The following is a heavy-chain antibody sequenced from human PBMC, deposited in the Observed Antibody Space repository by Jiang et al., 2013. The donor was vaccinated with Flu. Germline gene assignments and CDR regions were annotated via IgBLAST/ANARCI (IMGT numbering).Heavy chain of an antibody. J-gene: IGHJ4*02. CDR1: GYTLTELS. Sequence: EVKKDLGPSVKVSCKVSGYTLTELSMHWVRQAPGKGLEWMGGFDPEDGETIYAQKFQGRVTMTEDTSTDTAYMELSSLRSEDTAVYYCATGPSGSYFYYFDYWGQGTLVTVSS. V-gene: IGHV1-24*01. CDR3: ATGPSGSYFYYFDY. D-gene: IGHD1-26*01. CDR2: FDPEDGET.